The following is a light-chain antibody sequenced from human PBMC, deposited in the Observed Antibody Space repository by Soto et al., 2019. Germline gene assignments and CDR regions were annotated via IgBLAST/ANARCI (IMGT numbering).Light chain of an antibody. J-gene: IGLJ2*01. Sequence: QSALTQPPSASGSPGQSVTISCTGTSSDVGGYNYVSWYQQHPGKAPKLMIYEVTKRPSGVPDRFSGSKSGNTASLTVSGLQAEDEADYYCSSYAGSSTLVFGGGTKLTAL. CDR2: EVT. CDR1: SSDVGGYNY. CDR3: SSYAGSSTLV. V-gene: IGLV2-8*01.